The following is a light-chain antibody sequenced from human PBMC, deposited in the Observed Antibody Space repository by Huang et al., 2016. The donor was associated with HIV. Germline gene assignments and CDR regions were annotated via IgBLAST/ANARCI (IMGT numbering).Light chain of an antibody. CDR3: QQYDDWPFT. J-gene: IGKJ5*01. CDR1: HRVSSN. Sequence: ERVMTQSPATLSVAPGERVTLSCRASHRVSSNLAWYQQKPGQAPRLLIHGASTRATGIPARFSGSGSGTEFTLAISSLQSEDSGVYFCQQYDDWPFTFGQGTRLEIK. V-gene: IGKV3-15*01. CDR2: GAS.